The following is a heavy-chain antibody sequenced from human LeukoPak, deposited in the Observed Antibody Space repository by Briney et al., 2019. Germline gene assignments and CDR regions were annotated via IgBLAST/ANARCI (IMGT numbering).Heavy chain of an antibody. V-gene: IGHV4-39*07. J-gene: IGHJ6*03. CDR1: GGSISSGSYY. CDR2: IYYSGST. D-gene: IGHD2-2*01. Sequence: SETLSLTSTVSGGSISSGSYYWGWIRQPPGKGLEWIGSIYYSGSTYYNPSLKSRVTISVDTSKNQFSLKLSSVTAADTAVYYCARAGYCSSTSCVYYYYYYMDVWGKGTTVTVSS. CDR3: ARAGYCSSTSCVYYYYYYMDV.